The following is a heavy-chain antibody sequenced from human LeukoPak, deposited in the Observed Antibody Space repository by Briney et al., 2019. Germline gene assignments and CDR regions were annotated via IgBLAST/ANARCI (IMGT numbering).Heavy chain of an antibody. Sequence: SVKVSCKASGGTFSSYAISWVRQAPGQGLEWMGRIIPILGIANYAQKFQGRVTITADKSTSTAYMELSSLRSEDTAVYYCARDFLGPPPMVRGVIMSIPNGVNWGQGTLVTVSS. D-gene: IGHD3-10*01. CDR1: GGTFSSYA. J-gene: IGHJ4*02. V-gene: IGHV1-69*04. CDR3: ARDFLGPPPMVRGVIMSIPNGVN. CDR2: IIPILGIA.